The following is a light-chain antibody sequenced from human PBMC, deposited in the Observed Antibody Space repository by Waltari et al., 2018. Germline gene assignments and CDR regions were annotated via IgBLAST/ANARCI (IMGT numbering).Light chain of an antibody. V-gene: IGKV3-20*01. CDR1: PTLSIVAGTH. J-gene: IGKJ4*01. Sequence: EVVLTQSPGTLSLSPGDRATLPCRASPTLSIVAGTHLAWYQKSPGQAPRLLIYAVSTRATGIPDRFTGSGSGTDFTLTINRLEAEDSAVYYCQQYGRSPLTFGGGTKVEIK. CDR2: AVS. CDR3: QQYGRSPLT.